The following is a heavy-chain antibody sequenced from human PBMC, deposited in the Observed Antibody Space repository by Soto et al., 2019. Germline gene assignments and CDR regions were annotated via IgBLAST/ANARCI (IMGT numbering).Heavy chain of an antibody. Sequence: PGGSLRLSCAASGFTFSRYAIHWVRQAPGKGLEWVAVISRDGSNKYYVDSVKGRFTISGDNSKNTLYLQMNSLRDEDTAVYYCARSRNSAVADSFDFWGQGTLVTVSS. D-gene: IGHD3-10*01. CDR2: ISRDGSNK. CDR3: ARSRNSAVADSFDF. CDR1: GFTFSRYA. V-gene: IGHV3-30*04. J-gene: IGHJ4*02.